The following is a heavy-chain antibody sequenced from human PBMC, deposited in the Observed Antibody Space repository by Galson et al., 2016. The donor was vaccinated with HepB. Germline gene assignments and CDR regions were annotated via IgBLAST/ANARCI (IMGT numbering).Heavy chain of an antibody. CDR3: ARGMIGFSGYDL. CDR1: GFTVSSNY. D-gene: IGHD5-12*01. CDR2: LYFGGNR. Sequence: SLRLSCAISGFTVSSNYLSWVRQAPGKGPEWVSVLYFGGNRYSADSVRGRFTVSSDNSRNTLYLQMNSLRADDTAIYYCARGMIGFSGYDLWGQGTLVTVSS. J-gene: IGHJ5*02. V-gene: IGHV3-53*01.